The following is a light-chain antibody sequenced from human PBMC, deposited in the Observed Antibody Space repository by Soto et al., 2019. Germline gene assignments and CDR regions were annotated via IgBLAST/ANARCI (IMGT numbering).Light chain of an antibody. V-gene: IGKV1-5*03. CDR1: QSFSRW. CDR2: ETS. Sequence: DIQMTQSPSTLSASVGDRVTITCRASQSFSRWLDWYQQKPGKAPKLLIYETSNLESGVPSRFSGSGSGSDFTLTIRSLQPDDFATYYCQQYEAYPLTFGGGTKVEIK. J-gene: IGKJ4*01. CDR3: QQYEAYPLT.